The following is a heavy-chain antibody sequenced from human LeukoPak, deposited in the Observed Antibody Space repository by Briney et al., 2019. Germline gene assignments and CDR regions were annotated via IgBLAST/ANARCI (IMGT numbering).Heavy chain of an antibody. J-gene: IGHJ4*02. V-gene: IGHV4-59*01. CDR3: ARGSEWYGNYALDY. CDR1: GGSINSFY. CDR2: IYNSVTT. D-gene: IGHD4-11*01. Sequence: SETLSLTCTVSGGSINSFYWSWIRQPPGKRLEWIGYIYNSVTTDYNPSLESRVTISVDTSKKQFSPNLRSVTAADTAVYYCARGSEWYGNYALDYWGQGIVVTVSS.